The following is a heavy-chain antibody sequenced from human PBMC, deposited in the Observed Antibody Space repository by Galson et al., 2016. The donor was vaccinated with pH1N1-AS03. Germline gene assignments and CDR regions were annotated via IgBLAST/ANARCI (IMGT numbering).Heavy chain of an antibody. Sequence: SVKVSCKASGGTFNTYSFNWVRQAPGQGLEWMGGIIPVFGSANYAHQFQDRVTITADASRREDYMEIRSLRSEDSALYFCARGIRNTKTNFGMDARGQGTAVIVSS. V-gene: IGHV1-69*13. J-gene: IGHJ6*02. CDR3: ARGIRNTKTNFGMDA. D-gene: IGHD1-14*01. CDR1: GGTFNTYS. CDR2: IIPVFGSA.